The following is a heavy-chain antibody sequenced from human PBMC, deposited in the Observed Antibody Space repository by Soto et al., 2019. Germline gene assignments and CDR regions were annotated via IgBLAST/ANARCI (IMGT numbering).Heavy chain of an antibody. CDR2: IYCSGST. D-gene: IGHD6-13*01. V-gene: IGHV4-59*01. CDR3: ARGVIAAAGTPFDY. J-gene: IGHJ4*02. CDR1: GGSISSYY. Sequence: QVQLQESGPGLVKPSETLSLTCTVSGGSISSYYWSWIRQPPGKGLEWIGYIYCSGSTNYNPSLKSRVTISVDTSKNQFSLKLSSVTAADTAVYYCARGVIAAAGTPFDYWGQGTLVTVSS.